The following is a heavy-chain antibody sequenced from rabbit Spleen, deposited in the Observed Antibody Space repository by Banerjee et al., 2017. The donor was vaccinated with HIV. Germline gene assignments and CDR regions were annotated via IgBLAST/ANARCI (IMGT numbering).Heavy chain of an antibody. CDR1: GFSFRSNW. D-gene: IGHD1-1*01. CDR3: ARDSSSSFSSYGMDL. Sequence: QEQLMESGGGLVKPGGTLTLICTVSGFSFRSNWICWVRPAPGKGLEWIACIDTGSSGFTYFARWAKGRFTISKTSSTTVTLQVTSLTAADTATYFCARDSSSSFSSYGMDLWGPGTLVTVS. V-gene: IGHV1S45*01. CDR2: IDTGSSGFT. J-gene: IGHJ6*01.